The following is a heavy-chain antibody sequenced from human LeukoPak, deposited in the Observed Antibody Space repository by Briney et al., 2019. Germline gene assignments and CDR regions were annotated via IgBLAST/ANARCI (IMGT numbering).Heavy chain of an antibody. V-gene: IGHV3-7*01. CDR3: ASHYYDFWSGYYFDY. CDR1: GFTFSSYW. D-gene: IGHD3-3*01. CDR2: IKQDGSEK. Sequence: GGSLRLSCAASGFTFSSYWMSWVRQAPGKGLEWVANIKQDGSEKYYVDSVEGRFTISRDNAKNSLYLQMNSLRAEDTAVYYCASHYYDFWSGYYFDYWGQGTLVTVSS. J-gene: IGHJ4*02.